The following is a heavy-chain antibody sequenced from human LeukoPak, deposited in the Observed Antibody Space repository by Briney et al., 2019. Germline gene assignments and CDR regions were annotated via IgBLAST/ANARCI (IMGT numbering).Heavy chain of an antibody. CDR1: GGSISSYF. V-gene: IGHV4-4*07. CDR2: IHASGTT. CDR3: ASDGADVYGRAFDY. D-gene: IGHD3-10*01. J-gene: IGHJ4*02. Sequence: IPSETLSLTCNVSGGSISSYFWTWIRQPAGKGLEWIGRIHASGTTNYNSSLKSRVSMSVDTSKNQFSLKLTSVTAADTAVYFCASDGADVYGRAFDYWGQGALVSVSS.